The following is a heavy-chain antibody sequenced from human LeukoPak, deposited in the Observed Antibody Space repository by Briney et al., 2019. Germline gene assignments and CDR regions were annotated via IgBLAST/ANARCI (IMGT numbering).Heavy chain of an antibody. CDR1: EFTFSSYA. CDR2: ISASGGST. J-gene: IGHJ4*02. Sequence: GGSLRLSCAASEFTFSSYAMQWVRQAPGKGLEWVSGISASGGSTYYADSVKGRFTISRDNSKNTLYLQMNSLRAEDTAVYYCARDGGRGIDYWGQGTLVTVSS. V-gene: IGHV3-23*01. D-gene: IGHD3-16*01. CDR3: ARDGGRGIDY.